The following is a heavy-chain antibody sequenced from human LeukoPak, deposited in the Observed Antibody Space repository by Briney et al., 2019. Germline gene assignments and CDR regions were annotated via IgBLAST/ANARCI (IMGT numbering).Heavy chain of an antibody. D-gene: IGHD6-13*01. CDR2: ISAYNGNT. CDR3: ARVGGGIAAAGTVSGY. CDR1: GYTFSIYG. Sequence: GASVTVSCKASGYTFSIYGFSWVRQAPGQGLEWMGWISAYNGNTNYAQKFQGRVTMTADTSTSTAYMELRSLRSDDTAVYYCARVGGGIAAAGTVSGYWGQGTLVTVSS. V-gene: IGHV1-18*01. J-gene: IGHJ4*02.